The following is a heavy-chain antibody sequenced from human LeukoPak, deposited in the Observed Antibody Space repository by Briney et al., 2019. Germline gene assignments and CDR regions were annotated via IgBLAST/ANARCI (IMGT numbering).Heavy chain of an antibody. V-gene: IGHV1-18*01. CDR1: GHTFTNYG. CDR2: VNADKGNT. J-gene: IGHJ4*02. CDR3: AKIRGGTWWDLVDY. Sequence: ASVNVSCKASGHTFTNYGVTWVRQAPGQGLEWMGWVNADKGNTNYAQKFQDRVTISIDTSTTTAFMELRSLRSDDTAVYYCAKIRGGTWWDLVDYWGQGTLVTVSS. D-gene: IGHD1-26*01.